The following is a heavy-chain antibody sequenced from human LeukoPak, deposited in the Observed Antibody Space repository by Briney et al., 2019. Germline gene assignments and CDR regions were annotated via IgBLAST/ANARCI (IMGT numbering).Heavy chain of an antibody. D-gene: IGHD4-23*01. CDR1: GSTFNNYA. Sequence: GRSLRPSRAASGSTFNNYAMHCVSLAPGKWIEYVSAISSNGGSTYYANSVKGRFTISRDNSKNTLYLQMGSLRDEDMAVYYCARVDRGGLDPWGQGTLVTVSS. V-gene: IGHV3-64*01. J-gene: IGHJ5*02. CDR3: ARVDRGGLDP. CDR2: ISSNGGST.